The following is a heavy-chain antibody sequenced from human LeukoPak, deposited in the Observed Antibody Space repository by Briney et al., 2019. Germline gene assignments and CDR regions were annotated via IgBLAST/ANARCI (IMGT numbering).Heavy chain of an antibody. CDR2: INPNSGGT. J-gene: IGHJ5*02. CDR1: GYTFTGHY. V-gene: IGHV1-2*02. Sequence: ASVKVSCKASGYTFTGHYMHWVRQAPGQGLEWMGWINPNSGGTNYAQKFQGRVTMTRDTSISTAYMELSRLRSDDTAVYYCARDGNWNYHPFDPWGQGTLVTVSS. D-gene: IGHD1-7*01. CDR3: ARDGNWNYHPFDP.